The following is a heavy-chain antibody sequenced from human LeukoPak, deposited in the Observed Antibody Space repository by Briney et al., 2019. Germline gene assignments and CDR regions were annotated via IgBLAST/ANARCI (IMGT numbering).Heavy chain of an antibody. Sequence: GASVKVSCKASGYRFSSYGIIWVRQAPGQGLEWMGWISAYNGDTDSAQKFQGRVTMTTDTSASTAYMELRSLRSDDTAIYYCARPLTYYYDSSGRYAFEIWDQGTMVAVSS. CDR1: GYRFSSYG. V-gene: IGHV1-18*01. CDR2: ISAYNGDT. CDR3: ARPLTYYYDSSGRYAFEI. J-gene: IGHJ3*02. D-gene: IGHD3-22*01.